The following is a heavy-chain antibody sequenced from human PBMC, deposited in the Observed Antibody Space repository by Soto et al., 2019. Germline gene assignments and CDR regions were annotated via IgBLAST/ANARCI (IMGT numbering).Heavy chain of an antibody. Sequence: EVQLLESGGGLVQPGGSLRLSCAASGFTFSSYAMSWVRQAPGKGLAWVSAISGSGGSTYYADSVKGRFTISRDNSKNTLYLQMNSLRAEDTAVYYCANGGYSGYEHWFDPWVQGTLVIVSS. V-gene: IGHV3-23*01. CDR3: ANGGYSGYEHWFDP. J-gene: IGHJ5*02. CDR1: GFTFSSYA. D-gene: IGHD5-12*01. CDR2: ISGSGGST.